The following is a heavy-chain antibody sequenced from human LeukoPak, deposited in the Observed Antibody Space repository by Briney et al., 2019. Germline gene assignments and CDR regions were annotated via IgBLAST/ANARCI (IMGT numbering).Heavy chain of an antibody. D-gene: IGHD6-6*01. CDR3: ARSFKMYSSSPLFDY. CDR1: GGSISSYY. CDR2: IYYSGST. J-gene: IGHJ4*02. V-gene: IGHV4-59*08. Sequence: PSETLSLTCTVSGGSISSYYWSWIRQPPGKGLEWIGYIYYSGSTNYNPSLKSRVTISVDTSKNQFSLKLSSVTAADTAVYYCARSFKMYSSSPLFDYWGQGTLVTVSS.